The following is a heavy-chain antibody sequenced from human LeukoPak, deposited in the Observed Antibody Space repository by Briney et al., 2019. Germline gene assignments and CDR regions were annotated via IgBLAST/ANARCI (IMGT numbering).Heavy chain of an antibody. CDR1: GFTFGSYN. CDR3: AGDTRSGSYHTPIGY. V-gene: IGHV3-21*01. CDR2: ISSSSSYI. J-gene: IGHJ4*02. Sequence: PGGSLRLSCAASGFTFGSYNMNWVRQAPGKGLEWVSSISSSSSYIYYADSVKGRFTISRDNAKNSLYLQMNSLRAEGTAVYYCAGDTRSGSYHTPIGYWGQGTLVTVSS. D-gene: IGHD1-26*01.